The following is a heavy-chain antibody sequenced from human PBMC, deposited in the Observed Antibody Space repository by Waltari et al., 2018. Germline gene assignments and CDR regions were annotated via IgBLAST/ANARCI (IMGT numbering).Heavy chain of an antibody. CDR2: ISAYNGNT. CDR3: ARDWSRFDPDY. V-gene: IGHV1-18*01. J-gene: IGHJ4*02. CDR1: GYTFTSYG. D-gene: IGHD3-10*02. Sequence: QVQLVQSGAEVKKPGASVKVSCKASGYTFTSYGISWVRQAPGQGLEWMGWISAYNGNTNYAQKLQGRVTMTRDTSISTAYMELSRLRSDDTAVYYCARDWSRFDPDYWGQGTLVTVSS.